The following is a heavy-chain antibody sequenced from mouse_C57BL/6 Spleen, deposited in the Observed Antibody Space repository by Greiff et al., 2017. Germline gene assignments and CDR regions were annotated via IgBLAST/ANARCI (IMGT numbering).Heavy chain of an antibody. D-gene: IGHD1-1*01. CDR2: IHPNSGST. Sequence: QVQLQQSGAELVKPGASVKLSCKASGYTFTSYWMHWVKQRPGQGLEWIGMIHPNSGSTNYNEKFKSKATLTVDTSSSTAYMQLSSLTSEDSAVYYCARYPYYGGAMDYWGQGTSVTVSS. CDR1: GYTFTSYW. V-gene: IGHV1-64*01. J-gene: IGHJ4*01. CDR3: ARYPYYGGAMDY.